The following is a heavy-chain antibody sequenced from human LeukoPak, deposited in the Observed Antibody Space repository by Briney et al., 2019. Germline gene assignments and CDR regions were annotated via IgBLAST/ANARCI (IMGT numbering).Heavy chain of an antibody. CDR2: IKEDGSEK. V-gene: IGHV3-7*03. D-gene: IGHD2-2*01. Sequence: PGGSLRLSCAASGFIFSSYWMSWVRQAPGKGLEWVANIKEDGSEKYYVDSVKGRFTISRDNAKNSLYLQTNSLRAEDTAVYYCARRALRYCSSTSCPAQYYGVDVWGKGTRSPSRQ. CDR1: GFIFSSYW. J-gene: IGHJ6*04. CDR3: ARRALRYCSSTSCPAQYYGVDV.